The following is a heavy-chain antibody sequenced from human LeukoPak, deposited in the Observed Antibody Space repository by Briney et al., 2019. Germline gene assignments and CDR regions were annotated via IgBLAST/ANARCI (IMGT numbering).Heavy chain of an antibody. Sequence: SETLSLTCAVYGGSFSGYYWSWIRQPPGKGLEWIGEINHSGSTNYNPSLKSRVTISVDTSKNQFSLKLSSVTAADTAVYYCARDMVRGVKLRGWFDPWGQGTLVTVSS. V-gene: IGHV4-34*01. CDR3: ARDMVRGVKLRGWFDP. CDR2: INHSGST. J-gene: IGHJ5*02. D-gene: IGHD3-10*01. CDR1: GGSFSGYY.